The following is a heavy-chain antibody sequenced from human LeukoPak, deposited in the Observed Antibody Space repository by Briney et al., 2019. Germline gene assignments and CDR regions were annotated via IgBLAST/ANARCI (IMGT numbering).Heavy chain of an antibody. CDR3: ASSSGYYSPFDD. Sequence: PSETLSLSCTVSGDSISRNNYYWSWIRQPPGKGLEWIGYIYHSGSTYYNPSLKSRVTMSVDTSKNQFSLKLSSVTAADTALYYCASSSGYYSPFDDWGQGTPVTVSS. V-gene: IGHV4-30-2*01. D-gene: IGHD3-22*01. CDR2: IYHSGST. CDR1: GDSISRNNYY. J-gene: IGHJ4*02.